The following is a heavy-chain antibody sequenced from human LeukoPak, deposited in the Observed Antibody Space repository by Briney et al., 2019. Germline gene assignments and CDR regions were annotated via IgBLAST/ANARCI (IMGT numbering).Heavy chain of an antibody. V-gene: IGHV1-8*01. J-gene: IGHJ4*02. CDR1: GYTFTIYD. D-gene: IGHD4-17*01. Sequence: ASVKVSCTACGYTFTIYDINWARQATGQGTEWMGWMNPNSGNTGYAQKFQGRVTMTRNTSISTAYMEVSSLRSEDTAVYYCARARAFYGDYPYYFDFWGQGTLVTVSS. CDR2: MNPNSGNT. CDR3: ARARAFYGDYPYYFDF.